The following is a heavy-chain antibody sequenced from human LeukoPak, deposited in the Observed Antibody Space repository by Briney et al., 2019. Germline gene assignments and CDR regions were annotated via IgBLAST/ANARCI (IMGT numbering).Heavy chain of an antibody. CDR1: GYTFNTYG. Sequence: GASVKVSCRASGYTFNTYGITWVRQAPGQGLEWMGWISGYNGKTKYAQKLQDRVTMTTDTSTTTAYMELRRLTSDDTAVYYCARAGAVVDNWFDPWGQGTLVTVSS. V-gene: IGHV1-18*01. J-gene: IGHJ5*02. D-gene: IGHD2-15*01. CDR2: ISGYNGKT. CDR3: ARAGAVVDNWFDP.